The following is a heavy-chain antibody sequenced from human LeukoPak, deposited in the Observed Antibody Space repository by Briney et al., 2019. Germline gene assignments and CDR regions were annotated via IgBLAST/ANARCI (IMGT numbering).Heavy chain of an antibody. D-gene: IGHD7-27*01. CDR2: ITGSGDST. J-gene: IGHJ4*02. V-gene: IGHV3-23*01. Sequence: GGSLRLSCAASGFTFSSSAMSWVRQAPGKGLEWVSGITGSGDSTSYTDSVKGRFTISRDNSKNTQYLQMNSLRAEDTAVYYCSKGNWGDDWGQGTLVTVSS. CDR1: GFTFSSSA. CDR3: SKGNWGDD.